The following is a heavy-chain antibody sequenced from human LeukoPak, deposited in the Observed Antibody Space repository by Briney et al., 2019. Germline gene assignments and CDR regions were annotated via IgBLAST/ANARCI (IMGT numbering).Heavy chain of an antibody. CDR3: ARVAGIRHGAPSY. CDR2: INPNSGGT. V-gene: IGHV1-2*02. J-gene: IGHJ4*02. Sequence: ASVKVSCKASGYTFTGYYMRWVRQAPGQGLEWMGWINPNSGGTNYAQKFQGRVTMTRDTSISTAYMELSRLRSDGTAVYYCARVAGIRHGAPSYWGQGTLVTVSS. D-gene: IGHD1-26*01. CDR1: GYTFTGYY.